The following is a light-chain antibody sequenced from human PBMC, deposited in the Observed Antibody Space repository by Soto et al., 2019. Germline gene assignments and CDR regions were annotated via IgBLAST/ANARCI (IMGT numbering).Light chain of an antibody. J-gene: IGLJ3*02. CDR3: CSYAGTYTLGV. CDR2: DVT. Sequence: QSALTQPRSVSGSPGQSVTISCTGTSSDVGGYNFVSWYQQYPGKAPKVIIYDVTKRPSGVPDRFSGSKSGNTASLTISGLQAEDEADYFCCSYAGTYTLGVFGGGTQLTVL. CDR1: SSDVGGYNF. V-gene: IGLV2-11*01.